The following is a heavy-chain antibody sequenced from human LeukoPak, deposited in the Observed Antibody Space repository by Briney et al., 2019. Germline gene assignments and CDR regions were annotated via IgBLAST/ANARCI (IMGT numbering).Heavy chain of an antibody. Sequence: GGSLRLSCTASGFTFGDYALNWVRQAPGKGLEWVGFIRSKAYGGTTEYAASVKGRFTTSRDDSKSIAYLQMNSLKTEDTAIYYCTRPLGDFWSGYYLPYWGQGTLVTVSS. D-gene: IGHD3-3*01. CDR1: GFTFGDYA. V-gene: IGHV3-49*04. J-gene: IGHJ4*02. CDR2: IRSKAYGGTT. CDR3: TRPLGDFWSGYYLPY.